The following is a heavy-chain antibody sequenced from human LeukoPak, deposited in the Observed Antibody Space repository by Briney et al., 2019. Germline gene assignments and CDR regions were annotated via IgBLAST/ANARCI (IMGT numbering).Heavy chain of an antibody. J-gene: IGHJ5*02. CDR2: ISWNSGSI. CDR3: AESRYSSGWYVDQ. V-gene: IGHV3-9*01. CDR1: GFIFDDYA. Sequence: PGGSLRLSCAASGFIFDDYAMHWVRQAPGKGLEWVSGISWNSGSIDYADSAKGRLTISRDNAKNSLYLQMNSLRAEDTALYYCAESRYSSGWYVDQWGQGTLVTVSS. D-gene: IGHD6-19*01.